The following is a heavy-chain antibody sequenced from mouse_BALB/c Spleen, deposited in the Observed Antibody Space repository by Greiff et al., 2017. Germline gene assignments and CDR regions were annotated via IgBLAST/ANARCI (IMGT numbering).Heavy chain of an antibody. V-gene: IGHV5-4*02. D-gene: IGHD3-1*01. CDR1: GFTFSDYY. J-gene: IGHJ4*01. CDR2: ISDGGSYT. CDR3: ARESGYAMDY. Sequence: EVQLVESGGGLVKPGGSLKLSCAASGFTFSDYYMYWVRQTPEKRLEWVATISDGGSYTYYPDSVKGRFTISGDNAKNNLYLQMSSLKSEDTAMYYCARESGYAMDYWGQGTSVTVSS.